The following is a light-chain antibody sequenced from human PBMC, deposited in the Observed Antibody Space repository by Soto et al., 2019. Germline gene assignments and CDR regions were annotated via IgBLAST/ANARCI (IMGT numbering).Light chain of an antibody. J-gene: IGKJ1*01. CDR1: QSVSSN. CDR2: GAS. CDR3: HQYNHWPPWT. V-gene: IGKV3-15*01. Sequence: EIVMTQSPATLSVPPGERATLSCRASQSVSSNLAWYQQKPGQATRLLIYGASTRATGIPARFSGSGSGTEFTLTISSLQSEDFAVYYCHQYNHWPPWTFGQGTKVEIK.